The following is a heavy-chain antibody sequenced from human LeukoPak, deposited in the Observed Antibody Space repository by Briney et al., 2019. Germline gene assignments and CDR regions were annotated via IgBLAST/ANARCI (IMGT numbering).Heavy chain of an antibody. J-gene: IGHJ6*02. D-gene: IGHD2-2*01. CDR1: GYTFTSYY. Sequence: ASVKVSCKASGYTFTSYYMHWVRQAPAQGLEWMGIINPSGGSTSYAQKFQGRVTMSRDTSTSTVYMELSSLRSEDTAVYYCARDGNQLLAYYYYYGMDVWGQGTTVTVSS. CDR3: ARDGNQLLAYYYYYGMDV. CDR2: INPSGGST. V-gene: IGHV1-46*01.